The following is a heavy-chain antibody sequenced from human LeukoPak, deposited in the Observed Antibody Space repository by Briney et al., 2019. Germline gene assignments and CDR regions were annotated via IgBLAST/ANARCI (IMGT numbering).Heavy chain of an antibody. CDR1: GVSAANGNCY. CDR3: ARETIAVALSADY. D-gene: IGHD6-19*01. Sequence: PSETLSLTCNVSGVSAANGNCYWGWIRQPAGKGLEWIGRIYKSGNTYSSPSLKSRVTMSIHPSSNQFSLTLRSVTAADTAIYYCARETIAVALSADYWGQGALVTVSS. CDR2: IYKSGNT. J-gene: IGHJ4*02. V-gene: IGHV4-61*10.